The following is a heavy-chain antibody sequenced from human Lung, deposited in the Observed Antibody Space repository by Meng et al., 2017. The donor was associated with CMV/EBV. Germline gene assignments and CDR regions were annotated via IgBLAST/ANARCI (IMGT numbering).Heavy chain of an antibody. CDR1: GGSISSSSYY. CDR3: ARDIYHTDIVVVRSDAFAI. Sequence: SETLSLXCTVSGGSISSSSYYWGWIRQPPGKGLEWIGSIYYSGSTYYNPYLKSRVTISVDTSKNQFSLKLSSVTAADTAVCYCARDIYHTDIVVVRSDAFAIWGQGTMVTVSS. CDR2: IYYSGST. V-gene: IGHV4-39*07. J-gene: IGHJ3*02. D-gene: IGHD2-2*01.